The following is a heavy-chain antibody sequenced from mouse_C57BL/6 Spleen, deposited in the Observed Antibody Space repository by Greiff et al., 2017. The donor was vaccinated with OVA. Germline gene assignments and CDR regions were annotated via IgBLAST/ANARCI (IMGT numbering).Heavy chain of an antibody. J-gene: IGHJ4*01. D-gene: IGHD1-1*01. V-gene: IGHV5-17*01. CDR2: ISSGSSTI. CDR1: GFTFSDYG. Sequence: DVMLVESGGGLVKPGGSLKLSCAASGFTFSDYGMHWVRQAPEKGLEWVAYISSGSSTIYYADTVKGRFTISRDNAKNTLFLQMTSLRSEDTAMYYCARCYGSSYDYAMDYWGQGTSVTVSS. CDR3: ARCYGSSYDYAMDY.